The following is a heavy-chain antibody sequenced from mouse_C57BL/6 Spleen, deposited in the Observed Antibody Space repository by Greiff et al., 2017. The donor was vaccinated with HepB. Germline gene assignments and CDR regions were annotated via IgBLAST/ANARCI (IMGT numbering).Heavy chain of an antibody. Sequence: EVKVEESGPGLVKPSQSLSLTCSVTGYSITSGYYWNWIRQFPGNKLEWMGYISYDGSNNYNPSLKNRISITRDTSKNQFFLKLNSVTTEDTATYYCAHYYGSSFHWYFDVWGTGTTVTVSS. V-gene: IGHV3-6*01. CDR2: ISYDGSN. CDR1: GYSITSGYY. J-gene: IGHJ1*03. D-gene: IGHD1-1*01. CDR3: AHYYGSSFHWYFDV.